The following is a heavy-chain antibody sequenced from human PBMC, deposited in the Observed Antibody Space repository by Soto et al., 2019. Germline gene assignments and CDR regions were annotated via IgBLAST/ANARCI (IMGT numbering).Heavy chain of an antibody. Sequence: GGSLRLSCAASGFTFSSYAMSWVRQAPGKGLKRVSVISGSDDSTYYADSVKGRFTISRDNSKNTLYLQMNSLRAEDTAVYYCAKRSSSSTFDYWGQGTLVTVSS. CDR3: AKRSSSSTFDY. V-gene: IGHV3-23*01. CDR1: GFTFSSYA. D-gene: IGHD6-6*01. CDR2: ISGSDDST. J-gene: IGHJ4*02.